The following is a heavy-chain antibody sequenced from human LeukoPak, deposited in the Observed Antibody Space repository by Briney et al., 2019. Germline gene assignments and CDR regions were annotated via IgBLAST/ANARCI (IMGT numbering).Heavy chain of an antibody. CDR1: GFTFSRYW. V-gene: IGHV3-7*05. CDR2: IHPDTTQK. Sequence: PGGSLRLSCVASGFTFSRYWMNWVRQAPGKGLEWVANIHPDTTQKYYVESVRGLFTISRDNAKNSLFLQMNSLGADDTAVYYCAREDGTFDPWGPGTLVTVSS. CDR3: AREDGTFDP. J-gene: IGHJ5*02. D-gene: IGHD5-24*01.